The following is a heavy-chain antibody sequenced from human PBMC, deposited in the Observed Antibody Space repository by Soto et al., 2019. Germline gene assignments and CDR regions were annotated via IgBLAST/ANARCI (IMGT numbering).Heavy chain of an antibody. J-gene: IGHJ5*02. CDR2: IFYSGST. CDR3: AKDSGYNYGYFRWFDP. Sequence: QVNLQESGPRLVKPSETLSLTCTVSGGSISNYYWSWIRQPPGRGLEWIGHIFYSGSTNYNPALKSRVTISVDTSKSQFSLKLSSVTAADTAVYYCAKDSGYNYGYFRWFDPWGQGTLVTVSS. D-gene: IGHD5-18*01. CDR1: GGSISNYY. V-gene: IGHV4-59*01.